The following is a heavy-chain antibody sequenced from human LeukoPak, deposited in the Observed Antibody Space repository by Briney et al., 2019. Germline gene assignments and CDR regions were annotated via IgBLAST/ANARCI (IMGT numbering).Heavy chain of an antibody. Sequence: GASVKVSCKASGYTFTSYGISWVRQAPGQGLEWMGWISAYNGNTNYAQKLQGRVTMTTDTSTSTAYMELRSLRSDDTAVYYCARVPRSSTSCYGDFDYWGQGTLVTVSS. V-gene: IGHV1-18*01. CDR3: ARVPRSSTSCYGDFDY. CDR2: ISAYNGNT. D-gene: IGHD2-2*01. CDR1: GYTFTSYG. J-gene: IGHJ4*02.